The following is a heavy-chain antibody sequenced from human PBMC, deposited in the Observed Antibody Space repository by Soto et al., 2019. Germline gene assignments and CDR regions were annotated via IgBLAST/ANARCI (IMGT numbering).Heavy chain of an antibody. CDR3: ASQTGLGGWPLFP. CDR1: GFTFSSYA. V-gene: IGHV3-30-3*01. J-gene: IGHJ5*02. D-gene: IGHD6-19*01. CDR2: ISYDGSNK. Sequence: GGSLRLSCAASGFTFSSYAMHWVRQAPGKGLEWGAVISYDGSNKYYADSVKGRFTISRDNSKNTLYLQMNSLRAEDTAVYYCASQTGLGGWPLFPWGQGTLVTVSS.